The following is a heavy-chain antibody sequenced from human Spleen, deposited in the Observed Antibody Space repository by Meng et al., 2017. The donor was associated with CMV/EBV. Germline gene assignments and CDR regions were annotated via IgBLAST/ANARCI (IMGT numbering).Heavy chain of an antibody. CDR1: GFTFSSYA. CDR2: ISGSGGST. V-gene: IGHV3-23*01. D-gene: IGHD2-2*02. J-gene: IGHJ4*02. CDR3: AKDDVVVPAAIPFDY. Sequence: SGFTFSSYAMNWVRQAPGKGLEWVSVISGSGGSTYYADSVKGRFTISRDNSKNTLYLQMNSLTAEDTAVYYCAKDDVVVPAAIPFDYWGQGTLVTVSS.